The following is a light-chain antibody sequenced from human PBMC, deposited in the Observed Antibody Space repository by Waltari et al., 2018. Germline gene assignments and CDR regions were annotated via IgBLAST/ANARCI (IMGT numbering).Light chain of an antibody. Sequence: GTSSDVGGYNYVSWYQQHPGKAPKLMIYDVSNRPSGVSNRFSGSKSGNTASLTISGLQAEDEADYYCSSYTSSNTVIFGGGTKLTVL. CDR3: SSYTSSNTVI. CDR1: SSDVGGYNY. V-gene: IGLV2-14*03. CDR2: DVS. J-gene: IGLJ2*01.